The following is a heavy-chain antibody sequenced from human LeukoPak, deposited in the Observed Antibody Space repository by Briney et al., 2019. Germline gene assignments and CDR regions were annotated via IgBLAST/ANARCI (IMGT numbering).Heavy chain of an antibody. CDR1: SGSFSGYF. Sequence: SETLSLTCAVYSGSFSGYFWTWVRQPPEKGLEWIGEIDRGGSTNYNPSLKSRVTILVDASKNQFSLRLMSVTAADTAVYYCARSDNDYSSSYYFDYWGQGTLVTVSS. D-gene: IGHD4-11*01. V-gene: IGHV4-34*01. J-gene: IGHJ4*02. CDR3: ARSDNDYSSSYYFDY. CDR2: IDRGGST.